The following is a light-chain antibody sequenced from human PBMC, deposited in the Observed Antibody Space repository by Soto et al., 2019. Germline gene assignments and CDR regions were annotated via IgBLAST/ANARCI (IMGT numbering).Light chain of an antibody. J-gene: IGLJ3*02. CDR1: SSDVGSYNL. Sequence: QSALTQAASVSGSPGQSITIACTGTSSDVGSYNLVSWYQQHPGKAPKLMIYGVNKRPSGVSNRFSASKSGNTASLTISGLQAEDEADYYCCSYAGSSTWVFGGGTKVTVL. CDR2: GVN. V-gene: IGLV2-23*02. CDR3: CSYAGSSTWV.